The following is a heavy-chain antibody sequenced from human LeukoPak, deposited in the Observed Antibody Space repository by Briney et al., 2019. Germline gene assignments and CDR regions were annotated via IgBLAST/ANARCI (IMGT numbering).Heavy chain of an antibody. CDR3: ARDNYYYMDV. CDR1: GFIFSSYW. J-gene: IGHJ6*03. V-gene: IGHV3-7*01. Sequence: GGSLRLSCVGSGFIFSSYWINWVRLAPGKGLEWVANIKQDGSEKYYVDSVKGRFTISRDNAKKSVFLQMNSLRAEDTAMYYCARDNYYYMDVWGKGTTVTVSS. CDR2: IKQDGSEK.